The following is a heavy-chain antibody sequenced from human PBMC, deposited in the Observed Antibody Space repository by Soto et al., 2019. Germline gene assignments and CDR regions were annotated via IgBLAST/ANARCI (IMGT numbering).Heavy chain of an antibody. D-gene: IGHD2-21*01. CDR1: GGSTSKSNYF. CDR2: ILYSGTT. CDR3: ARLGWGNGDSDY. J-gene: IGHJ4*02. Sequence: SETLSLTCTVSGGSTSKSNYFWGWIRQAPGKGLEWIASILYSGTTSYNSSLKSRVAISVDTSKNQFSLKLNSVTAADTAVYYCARLGWGNGDSDYWGQGTLVTVSS. V-gene: IGHV4-39*01.